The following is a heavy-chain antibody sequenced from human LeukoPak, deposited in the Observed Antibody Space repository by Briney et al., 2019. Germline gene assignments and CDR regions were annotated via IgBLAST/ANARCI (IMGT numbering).Heavy chain of an antibody. CDR1: GFTFSNAW. Sequence: AGGSLRLSCAASGFTFSNAWMSWVRQAPGKGLEWVANIKTDASEKYYADSVKGRFTISRDNAKMSLYLQMNSLRVEDTAVYYCATYSTRNAREFQSWGQGTLVTVSS. CDR2: IKTDASEK. J-gene: IGHJ1*01. V-gene: IGHV3-7*01. D-gene: IGHD4-11*01. CDR3: ATYSTRNAREFQS.